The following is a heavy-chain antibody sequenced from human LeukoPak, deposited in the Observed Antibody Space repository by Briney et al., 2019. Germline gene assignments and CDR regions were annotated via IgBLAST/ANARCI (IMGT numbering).Heavy chain of an antibody. J-gene: IGHJ5*02. V-gene: IGHV4-38-2*02. Sequence: PSETLSLTCTVSGYSISSGYFWGWIRQPPGKGLEWIGSFYHSGITYYNPSLKSRVTISVDKSKNQFSLKLSSVTAADTAVYYCARADLKLWFGFYWFDPWGQGTLVTVSS. CDR1: GYSISSGYF. CDR2: FYHSGIT. D-gene: IGHD3-10*01. CDR3: ARADLKLWFGFYWFDP.